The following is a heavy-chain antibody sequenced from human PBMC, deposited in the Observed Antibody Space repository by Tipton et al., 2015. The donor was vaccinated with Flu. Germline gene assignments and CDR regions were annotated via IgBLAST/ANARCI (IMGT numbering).Heavy chain of an antibody. V-gene: IGHV3-21*04. Sequence: SLRLSCAASGFTFSSYSMNWVRQAPGKGLEWVSSISSSSSYIYYADSVKGRFTISRDNAKNSLYLQMNSLRAEDTALYHCAREFHCTNGVCYDWYFDLWGRGTLVTVSS. CDR1: GFTFSSYS. CDR3: AREFHCTNGVCYDWYFDL. CDR2: ISSSSSYI. J-gene: IGHJ2*01. D-gene: IGHD2-8*01.